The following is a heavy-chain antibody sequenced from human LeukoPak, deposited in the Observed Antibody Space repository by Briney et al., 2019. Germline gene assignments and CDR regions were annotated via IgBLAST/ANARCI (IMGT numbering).Heavy chain of an antibody. D-gene: IGHD5-18*01. CDR3: AKGTAMDQHYYYYGMDV. V-gene: IGHV3-30-3*01. J-gene: IGHJ6*02. CDR1: GFTFSSYA. Sequence: GGSLRLSCAASGFTFSSYAMHWVRQAPGKGLEWVAVISYDGSNKYYADSVKGRFTISRDNSKNTLYLQMNSLRAEDTAVYYCAKGTAMDQHYYYYGMDVWGQGTTVTVSS. CDR2: ISYDGSNK.